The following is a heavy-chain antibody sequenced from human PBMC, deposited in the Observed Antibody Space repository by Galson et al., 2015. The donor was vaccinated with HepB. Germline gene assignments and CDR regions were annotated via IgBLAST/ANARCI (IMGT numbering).Heavy chain of an antibody. Sequence: SLRLSCAASGFVFSNYAFNWVRQVPGESLEWVALISVNEDTKYYGDSVKGRFTISRDNSRRMLYLEMSNLRPEDTAVYYCTRDLFSAMGTFGYWGQGVLVTVSS. CDR3: TRDLFSAMGTFGY. CDR1: GFVFSNYA. CDR2: ISVNEDTK. V-gene: IGHV3-30*15. D-gene: IGHD5-24*01. J-gene: IGHJ4*02.